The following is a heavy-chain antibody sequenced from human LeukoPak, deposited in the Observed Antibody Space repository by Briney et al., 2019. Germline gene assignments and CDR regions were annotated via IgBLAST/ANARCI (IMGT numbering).Heavy chain of an antibody. V-gene: IGHV3-7*01. CDR2: IKQDGSEK. D-gene: IGHD3-22*01. CDR1: GFTLSSYW. CDR3: ARSPMRAFDY. Sequence: PGGSLRLSCAASGFTLSSYWMSWVRQAPGKGLEWAANIKQDGSEKYYVDSVKGRFTISRDNAKNSLYLQMNSLRAEDTAVYYCARSPMRAFDYWGQGTLVTVSS. J-gene: IGHJ4*02.